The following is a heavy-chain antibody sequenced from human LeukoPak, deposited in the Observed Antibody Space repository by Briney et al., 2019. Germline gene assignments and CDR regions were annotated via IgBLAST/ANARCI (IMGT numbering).Heavy chain of an antibody. D-gene: IGHD3-9*01. CDR3: AKDVFELYDIYDH. V-gene: IGHV3-21*04. Sequence: GGSLRLSCAASGFTFSSYSMDWVRQAPGKGLEWVSSISSSSSYIYYADSVKGRFTISRDNAKNSLYLQMNSLRAEDTAIYYCAKDVFELYDIYDHWGQGTLVSVSS. CDR1: GFTFSSYS. CDR2: ISSSSSYI. J-gene: IGHJ4*02.